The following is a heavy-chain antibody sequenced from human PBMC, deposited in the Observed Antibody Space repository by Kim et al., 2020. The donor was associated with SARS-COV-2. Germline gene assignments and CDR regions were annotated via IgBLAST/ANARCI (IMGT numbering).Heavy chain of an antibody. Sequence: GGSLRLSCAASGFTFSSYSMYWVRQAPGKGLEWLSYISTTSSTKYYADSVKGRFTISRDNVENSLYLQMNSLRAEDTAVYYCARDLHYSESGGDYGYWG. CDR1: GFTFSSYS. CDR2: ISTTSSTK. V-gene: IGHV3-48*01. D-gene: IGHD3-22*01. CDR3: ARDLHYSESGGDYGY. J-gene: IGHJ4*01.